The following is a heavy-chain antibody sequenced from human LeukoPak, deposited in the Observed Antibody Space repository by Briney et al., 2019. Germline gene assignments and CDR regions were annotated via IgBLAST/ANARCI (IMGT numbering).Heavy chain of an antibody. CDR1: GYTLTELS. V-gene: IGHV1-24*01. J-gene: IGHJ3*02. CDR3: ATEGQRFLDPRDAFDI. D-gene: IGHD3-3*01. CDR2: FDPEDGET. Sequence: ASVKVSCKVSGYTLTELSMHWVRQAPGKGLEWMGGFDPEDGETIYAQKFQGRVTMTEDTSTDTAYMELSSLRSEDTAVYYCATEGQRFLDPRDAFDIWGQGTMVTVSS.